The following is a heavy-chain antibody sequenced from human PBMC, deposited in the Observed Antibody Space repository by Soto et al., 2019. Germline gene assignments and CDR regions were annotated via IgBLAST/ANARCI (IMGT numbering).Heavy chain of an antibody. V-gene: IGHV3-48*03. CDR3: VRDLHEPLASDALRVAN. CDR2: ISSTGSGT. Sequence: GGSLRLSCAASGFTFSSYAMSWVRQAPGKGLEWISYISSTGSGTHYADSVKGRFTMPRDNTKNSVSLQMSSLRAEDTAVYYCVRDLHEPLASDALRVANWGQGTQVTVSS. J-gene: IGHJ4*02. CDR1: GFTFSSYA. D-gene: IGHD2-15*01.